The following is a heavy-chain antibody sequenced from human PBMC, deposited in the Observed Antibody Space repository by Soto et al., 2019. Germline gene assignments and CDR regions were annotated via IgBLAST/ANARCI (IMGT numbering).Heavy chain of an antibody. Sequence: QVQLVQSGAEVKKPGASVKVSCKTSGYTFTDFYMHWARQAPGQGLEWMGWINPNSGGTKYAQNFQGWVTMTRDTSISTAYMELSRLRSDDTAVYYCARSLTEGYCTITGCYTRPLYGMDVWGQGTTVTVSS. V-gene: IGHV1-2*04. CDR2: INPNSGGT. J-gene: IGHJ6*02. CDR1: GYTFTDFY. D-gene: IGHD2-2*02. CDR3: ARSLTEGYCTITGCYTRPLYGMDV.